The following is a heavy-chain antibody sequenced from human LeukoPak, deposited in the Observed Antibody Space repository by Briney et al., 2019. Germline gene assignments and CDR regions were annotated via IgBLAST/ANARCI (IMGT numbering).Heavy chain of an antibody. Sequence: GGSLRLSCAASGFTFSSYAMSWVRQAPGKGLEWVSAISGSGGSTYYADSVKGRFTISRDNSKNTLYLQMNSLRAEDTAVYYRAKCYDFWSGYLWYWGQGTLVTVSS. CDR3: AKCYDFWSGYLWY. J-gene: IGHJ4*02. CDR2: ISGSGGST. D-gene: IGHD3-3*01. CDR1: GFTFSSYA. V-gene: IGHV3-23*01.